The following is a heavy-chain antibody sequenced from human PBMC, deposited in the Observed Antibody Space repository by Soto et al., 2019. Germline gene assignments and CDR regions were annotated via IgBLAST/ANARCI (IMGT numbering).Heavy chain of an antibody. Sequence: SETLSLTCTVSGDSVSSGLYYWSWIRQHPGEGLEWIGHIYFSGSSHYSPSLESRVTMSLDTSKSQFSLLLASVTAADTAVYYCARVSVVLAVFGYWGQGALVTVSS. D-gene: IGHD2-15*01. CDR2: IYFSGSS. V-gene: IGHV4-31*03. J-gene: IGHJ4*02. CDR3: ARVSVVLAVFGY. CDR1: GDSVSSGLYY.